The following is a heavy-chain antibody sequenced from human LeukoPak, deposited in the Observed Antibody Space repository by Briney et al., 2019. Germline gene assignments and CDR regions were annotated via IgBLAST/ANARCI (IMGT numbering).Heavy chain of an antibody. CDR2: IYYSGST. V-gene: IGHV4-30-4*01. CDR3: ASMTLLYYLDY. Sequence: NASETLSLTCTVSGCSISSGDYYWRWIRQPPGKGLEWIGYIYYSGSTYYNPSLKSRVTISVDTSKTQFSLKLSSVTAADTAVYYCASMTLLYYLDYWGQGTLVTVSS. D-gene: IGHD2-21*01. CDR1: GCSISSGDYY. J-gene: IGHJ4*02.